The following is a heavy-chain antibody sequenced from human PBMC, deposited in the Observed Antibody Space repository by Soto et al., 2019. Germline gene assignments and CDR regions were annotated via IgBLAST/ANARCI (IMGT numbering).Heavy chain of an antibody. CDR3: ARGIFGSLFSYFDF. D-gene: IGHD3-3*01. J-gene: IGHJ4*02. Sequence: ASVKVSCKASGYSFTSFNMHWVRQAPGQGPEWMGVINPSDGNTRFAQKFQGRVTMTRDTSTNTLSMELSSLRSEDTAVYYCARGIFGSLFSYFDFWGQGTLVTVSS. V-gene: IGHV1-46*01. CDR1: GYSFTSFN. CDR2: INPSDGNT.